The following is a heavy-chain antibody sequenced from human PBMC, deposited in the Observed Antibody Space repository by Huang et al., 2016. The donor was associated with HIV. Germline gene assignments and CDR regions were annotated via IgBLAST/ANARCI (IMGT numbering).Heavy chain of an antibody. D-gene: IGHD3-22*01. CDR2: IMASSGDT. V-gene: IGHV1-18*01. CDR3: ARDPKYHRIGYYRQRRGIDI. Sequence: QIQLMQSGPELKQPGASVKVSCKASGYTFPSYGITWVRQAPGQGPGWMGWIMASSGDTEYAQKFQGRVTLTTDTSTNIAYMELRSLRSDDTAKYYCARDPKYHRIGYYRQRRGIDIWGQGTMVIVSS. J-gene: IGHJ3*02. CDR1: GYTFPSYG.